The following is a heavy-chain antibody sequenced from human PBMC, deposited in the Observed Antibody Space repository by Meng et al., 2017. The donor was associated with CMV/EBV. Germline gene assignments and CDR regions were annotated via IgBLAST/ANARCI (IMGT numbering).Heavy chain of an antibody. J-gene: IGHJ6*02. V-gene: IGHV4-34*01. Sequence: SETLSPTCAVYGGSFSGYYWSWIRQPPGKGLKWIGEINHSGITNYNPSLKRGVTISVDTSKNQFSLKLSSVTAADTAVYYCARALRGYYYYYYGMDVWGQGTTVTVSS. CDR1: GGSFSGYY. D-gene: IGHD4-23*01. CDR3: ARALRGYYYYYYGMDV. CDR2: INHSGIT.